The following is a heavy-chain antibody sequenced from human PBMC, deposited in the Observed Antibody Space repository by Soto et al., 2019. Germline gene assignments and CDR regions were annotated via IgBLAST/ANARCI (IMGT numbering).Heavy chain of an antibody. V-gene: IGHV4-39*01. CDR1: GGSISSSSYY. D-gene: IGHD3-3*01. CDR3: ARVKDFWSGYYGYYFDY. J-gene: IGHJ4*02. Sequence: SSETLSFTCTVSGGSISSSSYYWGWIRQPPGKGLEWIGSIYYSGSTYYNPSLKSRVTISVDTSKNQFSLKLSSVTAADTAVYYCARVKDFWSGYYGYYFDYWGQGTLVTVSS. CDR2: IYYSGST.